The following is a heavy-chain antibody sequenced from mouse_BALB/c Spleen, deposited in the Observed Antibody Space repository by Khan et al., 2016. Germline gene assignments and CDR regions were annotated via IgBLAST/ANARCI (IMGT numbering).Heavy chain of an antibody. CDR2: IHYSGST. J-gene: IGHJ1*01. CDR1: GYSITSGYS. Sequence: EVQLQESGPDLVKPSQSLSLTCTVTGYSITSGYSWHWIRQFPGNKLEWMGYIHYSGSTNYNPSLKSRISITRDTSENQFFLQLNSVTTEDTATDYGASYGNYVGTWGYFEVWGAGTTVTVSS. V-gene: IGHV3-1*02. CDR3: ASYGNYVGTWGYFEV. D-gene: IGHD2-1*01.